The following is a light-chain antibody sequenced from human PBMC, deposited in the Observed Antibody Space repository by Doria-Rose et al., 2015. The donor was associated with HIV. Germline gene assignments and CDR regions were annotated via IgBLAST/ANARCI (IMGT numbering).Light chain of an antibody. CDR2: DAS. J-gene: IGKJ3*01. Sequence: TQSPSALSASVGDRVTITCRASQGISRALAWYQLKPGKTPKLLIYDASTLGSGVPSRFSGSGSGTDFTLTISSLQPEDFATYCCQQFNSYPHTFGPGTKVDVK. CDR1: QGISRA. V-gene: IGKV1-13*02. CDR3: QQFNSYPHT.